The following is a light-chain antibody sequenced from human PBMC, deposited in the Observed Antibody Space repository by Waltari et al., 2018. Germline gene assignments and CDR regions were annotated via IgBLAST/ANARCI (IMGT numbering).Light chain of an antibody. CDR2: HAS. V-gene: IGKV4-1*01. Sequence: DIVMTQSPESLAVSLGERATITCKSSQSVLHSSNNKNYFAWYQQKPGQAPRLLIYHASTRAAGIPDRFSGSGYGTDFSLTISRLEAEDFAVYYCQHYVSLPATFGQGTKVEIK. CDR3: QHYVSLPAT. J-gene: IGKJ1*01. CDR1: QSVLHSSNNKNY.